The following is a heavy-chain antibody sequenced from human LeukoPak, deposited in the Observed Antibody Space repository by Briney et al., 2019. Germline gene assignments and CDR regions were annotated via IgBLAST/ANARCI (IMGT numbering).Heavy chain of an antibody. CDR2: ISGSGVST. V-gene: IGHV3-23*01. Sequence: SGGSLRLSCAASGFTFTSYAMNWVRQAPGKGLEWVSAISGSGVSTYYADSVKGRFTISGDNSKNMLYLQMNSLRAEDTAVYYCAKDGPLVGPYYFDYWGQGTLVTVSS. CDR1: GFTFTSYA. J-gene: IGHJ4*02. CDR3: AKDGPLVGPYYFDY. D-gene: IGHD1-26*01.